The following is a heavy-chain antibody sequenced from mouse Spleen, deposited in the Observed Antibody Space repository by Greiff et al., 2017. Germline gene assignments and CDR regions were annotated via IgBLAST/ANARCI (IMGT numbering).Heavy chain of an antibody. J-gene: IGHJ1*01. CDR1: GFTFSDYG. V-gene: IGHV5-17*01. CDR3: ARSHYGSSYFDV. CDR2: ISSGSSTI. Sequence: EVMLVESGGGLVKPGGSLKLSCAASGFTFSDYGMHWVRQAPEKGLEWVAYISSGSSTIYYADTVKGRFTISRDNAKNTLFLQMTSLRSEDTAMYYCARSHYGSSYFDVWGAGTTVTVSS. D-gene: IGHD1-1*01.